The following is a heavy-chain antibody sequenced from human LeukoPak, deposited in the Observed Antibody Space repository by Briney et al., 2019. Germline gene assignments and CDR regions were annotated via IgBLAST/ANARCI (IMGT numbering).Heavy chain of an antibody. V-gene: IGHV3-30*01. D-gene: IGHD1-26*01. CDR3: ARGMGVLDY. Sequence: GRSLRLSCAASGFTFSSYAMHWVRQAPGKGLEWVAVISYDGSNKYYADSVKGRFTISRDNSKNTLYLQMNSLRAEDTAVYYCARGMGVLDYWGQGTLVTVSS. J-gene: IGHJ4*02. CDR1: GFTFSSYA. CDR2: ISYDGSNK.